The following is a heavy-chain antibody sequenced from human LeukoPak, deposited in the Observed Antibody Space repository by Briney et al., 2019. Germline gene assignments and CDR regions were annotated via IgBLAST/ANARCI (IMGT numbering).Heavy chain of an antibody. V-gene: IGHV3-23*01. CDR1: GFTFSSYA. D-gene: IGHD2-8*01. CDR3: AKTPFNGVWGGYFDY. CDR2: ISGSGGST. Sequence: PGGSLRLSCAASGFTFSSYAMSWVRQAPGKGLEWVSAISGSGGSTYYADSVKGRFTISRGNSKNTLYLQMNSLRAEDTAVYYCAKTPFNGVWGGYFDYWGQGTLVTVSS. J-gene: IGHJ4*02.